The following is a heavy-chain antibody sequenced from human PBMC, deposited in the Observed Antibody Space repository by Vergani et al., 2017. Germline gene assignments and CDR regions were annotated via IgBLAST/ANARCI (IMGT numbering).Heavy chain of an antibody. J-gene: IGHJ3*02. CDR2: IGTAGDT. CDR1: GFTFSSYA. Sequence: EVQLLESGGGLVQPGGSLRLSCAASGFTFSSYAMSWVRQAPGKGLEWVSAIGTAGDTYYPGSVKGRFTISRENAKNSLYLQMNSLRAGDTAVYYCARDGMIDNSYAFDIWGQGTMVTVSS. V-gene: IGHV3-13*01. CDR3: ARDGMIDNSYAFDI. D-gene: IGHD2-21*01.